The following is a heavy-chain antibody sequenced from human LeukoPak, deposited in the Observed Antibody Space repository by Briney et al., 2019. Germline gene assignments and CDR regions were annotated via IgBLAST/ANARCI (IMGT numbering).Heavy chain of an antibody. CDR1: GFTFSSYA. J-gene: IGHJ4*02. V-gene: IGHV3-23*01. D-gene: IGHD3-10*01. Sequence: GGSLRLSCAASGFTFSSYAMSWVRQAPGKGLEWVSAISGSGGSTYYADSVKGRFTISRDNSKNTLYLQMNSLRAEDTAVYYCAKPGGYYYGSGSYHNRRAFDYWGQGTLVTVSS. CDR2: ISGSGGST. CDR3: AKPGGYYYGSGSYHNRRAFDY.